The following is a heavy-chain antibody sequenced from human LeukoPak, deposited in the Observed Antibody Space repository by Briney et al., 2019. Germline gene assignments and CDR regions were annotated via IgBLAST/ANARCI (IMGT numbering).Heavy chain of an antibody. CDR2: MNPNSGNT. Sequence: ASVNVSCKASGYTFTSYDINWVRQATGQGLEWMGWMNPNSGNTGYAQKFQGRVTMTRNTSISTAYMELSSLRSEDTAVYYCARDASFVPAAINYYYGMDVWGQGTTVTVSS. CDR1: GYTFTSYD. V-gene: IGHV1-8*01. D-gene: IGHD2-2*01. J-gene: IGHJ6*02. CDR3: ARDASFVPAAINYYYGMDV.